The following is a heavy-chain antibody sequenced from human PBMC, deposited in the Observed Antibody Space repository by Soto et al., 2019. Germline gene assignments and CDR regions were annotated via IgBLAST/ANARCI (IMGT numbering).Heavy chain of an antibody. CDR1: GGSFSGYY. V-gene: IGHV4-34*01. Sequence: QVQLQQWGAGLLKPSETLSLTCAVYGGSFSGYYWSWIRQPPGKGLEWIGEINHSGSTNYNPSLKSRGTISVDTSKNQFSLKLSSVTAADTAVYYWARDRRKGWFDPWGQGTLVTVSS. CDR3: ARDRRKGWFDP. J-gene: IGHJ5*02. CDR2: INHSGST.